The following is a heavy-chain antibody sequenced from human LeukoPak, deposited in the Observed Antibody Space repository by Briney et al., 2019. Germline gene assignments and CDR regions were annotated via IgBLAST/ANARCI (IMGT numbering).Heavy chain of an antibody. V-gene: IGHV4-4*07. CDR3: ARERVTMVRGVIVIYYGMDV. D-gene: IGHD3-10*01. J-gene: IGHJ6*02. CDR2: IYTSGST. CDR1: GGSISSYY. Sequence: SETLSLTCTVSGGSISSYYWSWIRQPAGKGLEWIGRIYTSGSTNYNPPLKSRVTMSVDTSKNQFSLKLSSVTAADTAVYYCARERVTMVRGVIVIYYGMDVWGQGTTVTVSS.